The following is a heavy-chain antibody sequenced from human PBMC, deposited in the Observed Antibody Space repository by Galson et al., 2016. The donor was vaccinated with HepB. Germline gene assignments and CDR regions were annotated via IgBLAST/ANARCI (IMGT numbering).Heavy chain of an antibody. V-gene: IGHV3-23*01. Sequence: SLRLSFAASGFTFSSYAMNWVRQAPGKGLQWVSGISGGGVSTHYADSVKGRFTISRDNSKNTLYLQMNSLRAEDTALYYCAKDPTIVGPTAEGYWGQGTLVTVSS. J-gene: IGHJ4*02. CDR1: GFTFSSYA. D-gene: IGHD1-26*01. CDR2: ISGGGVST. CDR3: AKDPTIVGPTAEGY.